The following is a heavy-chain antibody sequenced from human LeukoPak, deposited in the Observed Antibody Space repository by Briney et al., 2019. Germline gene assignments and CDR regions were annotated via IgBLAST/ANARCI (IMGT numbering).Heavy chain of an antibody. V-gene: IGHV3-33*06. J-gene: IGHJ4*02. Sequence: GGSLRLSCAASGFTFSNYGMHWVRQAPGKGLEWVALIWYDGSNKYYTDSVKGRLTISRDNSKDTLFLQMNSLRAEDTAVYYCAKDFHDVVVPAAIFGAPGDYWGQGTLVTVSS. CDR1: GFTFSNYG. CDR3: AKDFHDVVVPAAIFGAPGDY. CDR2: IWYDGSNK. D-gene: IGHD2-2*01.